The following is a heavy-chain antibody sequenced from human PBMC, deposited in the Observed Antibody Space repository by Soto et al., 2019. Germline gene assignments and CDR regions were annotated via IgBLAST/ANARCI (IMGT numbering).Heavy chain of an antibody. CDR3: ERDCPYYDSSGYYVYYFDY. V-gene: IGHV4-4*07. CDR2: IYTSGST. J-gene: IGHJ4*02. CDR1: GASISSYY. D-gene: IGHD3-22*01. Sequence: PSETLSLTCTVSGASISSYYWSWIRQPAGKGPEWIGRIYTSGSTNYNPSLKSRVTMSVDTSKNQFSLKLSSVTAADKAVYYCERDCPYYDSSGYYVYYFDYWGQGTLVTVSS.